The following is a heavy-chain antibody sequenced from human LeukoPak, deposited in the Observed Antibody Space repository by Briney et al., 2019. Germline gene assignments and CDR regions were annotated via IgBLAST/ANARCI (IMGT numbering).Heavy chain of an antibody. CDR3: ANRVYRSSYDSSGYYYADDY. J-gene: IGHJ4*02. D-gene: IGHD3-22*01. CDR1: AFTFSSYA. CDR2: ISGSGGST. V-gene: IGHV3-23*01. Sequence: GGSLRLSSAASAFTFSSYAMSWVRQAPGKGLEWVSAISGSGGSTYYADSVKGRFTISRDNSKNTLYLQMNSLRAEDTAVYYYANRVYRSSYDSSGYYYADDYWGQGTLVTVSS.